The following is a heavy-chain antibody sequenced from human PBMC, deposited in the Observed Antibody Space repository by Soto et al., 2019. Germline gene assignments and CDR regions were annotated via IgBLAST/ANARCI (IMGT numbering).Heavy chain of an antibody. CDR2: VKNKVNSYTT. J-gene: IGHJ4*02. Sequence: PGGSLRLSCAASGFTFSDHYMDWVRQAPGKGLEWVGRVKNKVNSYTTEYAASVKGRFTISRDDSKNSLYLQMNGLEIEDTAVYSCVRSRAARVTMDLYFDNCGEGALVTVSS. D-gene: IGHD5-18*01. CDR3: VRSRAARVTMDLYFDN. V-gene: IGHV3-72*01. CDR1: GFTFSDHY.